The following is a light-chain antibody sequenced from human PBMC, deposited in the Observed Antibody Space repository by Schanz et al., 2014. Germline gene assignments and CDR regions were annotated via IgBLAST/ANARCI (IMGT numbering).Light chain of an antibody. CDR3: SSYERSNNIYV. CDR1: SSDVGGYNY. Sequence: QSALTQPPSASGSPGQSVTISCTGTSSDVGGYNYVSWYQHHPGKAPRLMIYDVSKRPSGVPDRFSGSKSGNTASLTVSGLQAEDEADYYCSSYERSNNIYVFGTGTKVTVL. J-gene: IGLJ1*01. V-gene: IGLV2-8*01. CDR2: DVS.